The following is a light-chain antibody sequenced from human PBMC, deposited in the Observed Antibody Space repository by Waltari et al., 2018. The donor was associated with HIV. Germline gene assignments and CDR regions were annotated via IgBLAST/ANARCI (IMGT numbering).Light chain of an antibody. V-gene: IGLV3-25*03. Sequence: SSDLTPPPPLSVSPGPTATITCSGDSLSKQSTSWYKQRPGQAPVLLISKDNTSPSGVPERFSVSTSGTTVTWAISRVQPDDEADYYCQSSDTSGTSVIFGGGTKLTVL. CDR2: KDN. CDR1: SLSKQS. CDR3: QSSDTSGTSVI. J-gene: IGLJ2*01.